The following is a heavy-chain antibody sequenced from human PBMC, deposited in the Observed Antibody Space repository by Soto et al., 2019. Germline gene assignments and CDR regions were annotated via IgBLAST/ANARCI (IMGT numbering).Heavy chain of an antibody. V-gene: IGHV3-11*05. J-gene: IGHJ4*02. CDR1: GFTFSDYY. CDR3: ASRDYGSGLTKRDY. D-gene: IGHD3-10*01. CDR2: ISSSSSYT. Sequence: QVQLVESGGGLVKPGGSLRLSCAASGFTFSDYYMSWIRQAPGKGLGWVSCISSSSSYTNYADSVKGRFTISRDNAKNPLNRQMNSLRAEDRALYYGASRDYGSGLTKRDYWGQGTLVTFSS.